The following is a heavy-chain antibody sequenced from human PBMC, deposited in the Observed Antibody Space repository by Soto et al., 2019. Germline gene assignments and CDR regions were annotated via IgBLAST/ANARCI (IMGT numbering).Heavy chain of an antibody. J-gene: IGHJ4*02. V-gene: IGHV5-51*01. Sequence: LKISFKGFGYSFTSYWIGWVRQMPGKGLEWMGIIYPGDSDTRYSPSFQGQVTISADKSISTAYLQWSSLKASDTAMYYCERQPEIARDYWGQGTLVTAPQ. CDR3: ERQPEIARDY. CDR1: GYSFTSYW. CDR2: IYPGDSDT. D-gene: IGHD1-26*01.